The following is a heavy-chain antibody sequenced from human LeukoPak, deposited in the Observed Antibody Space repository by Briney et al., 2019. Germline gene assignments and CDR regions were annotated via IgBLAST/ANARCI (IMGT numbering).Heavy chain of an antibody. CDR3: ARDSTIVVVPAAIRHNWFDP. D-gene: IGHD2-2*02. J-gene: IGHJ5*02. CDR1: GFTVSSNY. CDR2: IYSGGST. V-gene: IGHV3-53*01. Sequence: GGSLRLSCAASGFTVSSNYMSWVRQAPGKGLEWVSVIYSGGSTYYADSVKGRFTISRDNSKNTLYLQMNSLRAEDTAVYYCARDSTIVVVPAAIRHNWFDPWGQGTLVTVSS.